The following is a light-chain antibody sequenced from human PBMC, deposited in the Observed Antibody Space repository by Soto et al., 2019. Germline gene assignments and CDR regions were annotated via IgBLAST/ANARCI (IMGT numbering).Light chain of an antibody. V-gene: IGKV3-20*01. Sequence: EIVLTQSPGTLSLSPGERATLSCRASQSVTSSFLAWFQQKPGQAPRLLIYGASSRATGIPDRFIGSGSVTDFTLTISRLGPEDFAVYYCQQYSNSPITFGQGTRLEIK. J-gene: IGKJ5*01. CDR1: QSVTSSF. CDR2: GAS. CDR3: QQYSNSPIT.